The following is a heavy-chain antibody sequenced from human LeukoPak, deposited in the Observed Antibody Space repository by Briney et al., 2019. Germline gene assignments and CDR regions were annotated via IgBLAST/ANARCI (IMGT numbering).Heavy chain of an antibody. J-gene: IGHJ4*02. D-gene: IGHD3-9*01. V-gene: IGHV4-28*01. CDR3: ARHVWLQPFDY. CDR2: IYYSGST. CDR1: GYSISSSSW. Sequence: SDTLSLTCAVSGYSISSSSWWGWIRQPPGKGLEWIGYIYYSGSTYYNPSLKSRVTMSVDTSKNQFSLKLSSVTAADTAVYYCARHVWLQPFDYWGQGTLVTVSS.